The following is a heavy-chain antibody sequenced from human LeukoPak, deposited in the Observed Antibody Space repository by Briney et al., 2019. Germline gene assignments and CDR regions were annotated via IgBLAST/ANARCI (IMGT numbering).Heavy chain of an antibody. D-gene: IGHD5-12*01. Sequence: SQTLSLTCAVSGGSISSGGYSWSWIRQPPGKGLEWIGYIYHSGSTYYNPSLKSRVTISVDTSKNQFSLKLSSVTAADTAVYYCACRQLRLQFLFDPWGQGTLVTVSS. J-gene: IGHJ5*02. CDR1: GGSISSGGYS. CDR2: IYHSGST. V-gene: IGHV4-30-2*01. CDR3: ACRQLRLQFLFDP.